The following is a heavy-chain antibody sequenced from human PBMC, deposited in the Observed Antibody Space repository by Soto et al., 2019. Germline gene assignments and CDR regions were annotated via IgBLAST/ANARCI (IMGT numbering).Heavy chain of an antibody. Sequence: WWSLRLSCSASVFTFSSYAMSWFRQAPGKGLEWVSAISGSGGSTYYADSVKGRFTISRDNSKNTLYLQMNSLRAEDTAVYYCAKDRDMGYSSGWSHFDYWGQGTLVTVSS. V-gene: IGHV3-23*01. CDR1: VFTFSSYA. J-gene: IGHJ4*02. CDR2: ISGSGGST. CDR3: AKDRDMGYSSGWSHFDY. D-gene: IGHD6-19*01.